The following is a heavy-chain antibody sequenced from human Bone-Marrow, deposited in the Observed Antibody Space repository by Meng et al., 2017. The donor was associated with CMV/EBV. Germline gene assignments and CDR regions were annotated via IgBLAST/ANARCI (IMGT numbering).Heavy chain of an antibody. CDR3: ARDKGTALYFHYGMDV. Sequence: GESLKISCAASGFTFNSYSMNWVRQAPGKGLEWVSYISSSSSTIYYADSVKGRFTISRDNAKNSLYLQMNSLRAEDTAVYYCARDKGTALYFHYGMDVWGQGTTVTVAS. CDR2: ISSSSSTI. D-gene: IGHD2-8*01. V-gene: IGHV3-48*04. CDR1: GFTFNSYS. J-gene: IGHJ6*02.